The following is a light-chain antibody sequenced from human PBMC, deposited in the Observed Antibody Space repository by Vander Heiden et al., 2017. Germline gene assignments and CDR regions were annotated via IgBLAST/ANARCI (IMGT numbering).Light chain of an antibody. Sequence: SVLTQPPSASGSPGQTVTISCTGSSSNIGADYDVNWYQQFPGTAPKLLIYGNKNRPSGVPDRFSGSKSATSASLAITGLQAEDEADYYCQSYDSSLSGVVFGGGTKVTVL. V-gene: IGLV1-40*01. J-gene: IGLJ2*01. CDR3: QSYDSSLSGVV. CDR2: GNK. CDR1: SSNIGADYD.